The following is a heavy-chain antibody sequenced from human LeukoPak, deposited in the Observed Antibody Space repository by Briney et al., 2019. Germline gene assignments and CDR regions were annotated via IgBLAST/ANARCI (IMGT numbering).Heavy chain of an antibody. Sequence: GGSLRLSCAASGFTFSDYSMNWVRQAPGKGLEWVANIKPDGTTKFYVDSVKGRFTISRDNALNSLYLQMNSLRAEDTAIYYCARSIPYGTTWYGRSDYWGQGTLVTVSS. CDR1: GFTFSDYS. D-gene: IGHD6-13*01. CDR3: ARSIPYGTTWYGRSDY. J-gene: IGHJ4*02. V-gene: IGHV3-7*03. CDR2: IKPDGTTK.